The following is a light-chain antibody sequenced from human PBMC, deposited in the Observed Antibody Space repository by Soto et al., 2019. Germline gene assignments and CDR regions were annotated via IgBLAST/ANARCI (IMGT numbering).Light chain of an antibody. CDR1: QSVSSY. CDR3: QQSSKWTLT. V-gene: IGKV3-11*01. CDR2: DAS. J-gene: IGKJ4*01. Sequence: EIVLTQSPATLSLSPGERATLSCRASQSVSSYLAWYQQKPGQAPRLLIYDASNRATGIPARFSGSGSGTDFTLTISSLEPEDFAVYYCQQSSKWTLTFGGGTKVEIK.